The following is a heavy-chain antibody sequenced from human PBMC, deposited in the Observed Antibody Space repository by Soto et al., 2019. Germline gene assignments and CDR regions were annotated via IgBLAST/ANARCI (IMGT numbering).Heavy chain of an antibody. Sequence: GGSLRLYCSASGFTFNSYGMHWVRQGPGNGLEWVAFISYDSTKTYYADSVKGRFTISRDNSNSALYVQMNSLTGEDTAVYYCARTRSAWSDFHYYSLDVWGQGTTVTVSS. CDR1: GFTFNSYG. V-gene: IGHV3-30*03. CDR3: ARTRSAWSDFHYYSLDV. CDR2: ISYDSTKT. J-gene: IGHJ6*02. D-gene: IGHD1-26*01.